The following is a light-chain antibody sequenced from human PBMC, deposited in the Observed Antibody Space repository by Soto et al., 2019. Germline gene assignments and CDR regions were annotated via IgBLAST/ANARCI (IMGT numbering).Light chain of an antibody. J-gene: IGLJ1*01. CDR1: SSDVGGYNY. CDR2: EVS. Sequence: QSALTQPASVSGSPGQSITISCTGTSSDVGGYNYVSWYQQYPGKAPKVMIYEVSYRPSGVSTRFSGSKSGTTASLTISGLQAEDEADYYCSSYTSSSPLYLFGTGTQLTVL. V-gene: IGLV2-14*01. CDR3: SSYTSSSPLYL.